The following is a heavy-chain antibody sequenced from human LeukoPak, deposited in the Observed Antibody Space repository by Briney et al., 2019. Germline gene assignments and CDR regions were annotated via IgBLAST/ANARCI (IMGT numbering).Heavy chain of an antibody. CDR1: GFAFSSYG. V-gene: IGHV3-30*18. J-gene: IGHJ6*02. CDR2: ISYDGSIK. Sequence: GRSLRLSCAASGFAFSSYGMHWVRQAPGKGLYWVADISYDGSIKYYGDSVKGRFTISRDNSKSTVYLEMNSLRAEDTAVYYCAKGQGGYYYGMDVWGQGTTVTVSS. CDR3: AKGQGGYYYGMDV.